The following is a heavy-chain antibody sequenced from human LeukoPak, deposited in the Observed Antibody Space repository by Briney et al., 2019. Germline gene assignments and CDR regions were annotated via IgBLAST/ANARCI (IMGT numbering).Heavy chain of an antibody. CDR2: INPNDGDT. CDR3: ARANFLYCSSSTCLFDY. CDR1: GYTFTDSY. D-gene: IGHD2-2*01. V-gene: IGHV1-2*02. J-gene: IGHJ4*02. Sequence: GASVKVSCKASGYTFTDSYMHCVRQAPGQGFGWMGWINPNDGDTNYAQKFQGRVTMTRDTSISTAHMEVSRLRSDDTAVYYCARANFLYCSSSTCLFDYWGQGTLVTVSS.